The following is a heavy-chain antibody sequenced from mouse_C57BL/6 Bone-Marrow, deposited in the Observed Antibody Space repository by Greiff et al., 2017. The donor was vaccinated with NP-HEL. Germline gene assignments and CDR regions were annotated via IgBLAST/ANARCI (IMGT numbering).Heavy chain of an antibody. CDR3: AREVTTHFDY. D-gene: IGHD2-2*01. Sequence: VQLQQSGPVLVKPGASVKMSCKASGYTFTDYYMNWVKQSHGKSLEWIGVINPYNGGTSYNQKFKGKATLTVDKSSSTAYMELNSLTSEDSAVYYCAREVTTHFDYWGQGTTLTVSP. J-gene: IGHJ2*01. V-gene: IGHV1-19*01. CDR1: GYTFTDYY. CDR2: INPYNGGT.